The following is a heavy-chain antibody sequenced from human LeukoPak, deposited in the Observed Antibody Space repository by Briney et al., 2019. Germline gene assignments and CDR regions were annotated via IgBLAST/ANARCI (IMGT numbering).Heavy chain of an antibody. CDR2: INPNSGGT. D-gene: IGHD2-2*01. J-gene: IGHJ6*03. CDR3: ARVMPYYYYYYMDV. CDR1: GYTFTGYY. Sequence: GASVKVSCKASGYTFTGYYMHWVRQAPGQGLEWMGWINPNSGGTNYAQKFQGRVTMTRDTSISTAYMELSRLRSDDTAVYYCARVMPYYYYYYMDVWGEGTTVTVSS. V-gene: IGHV1-2*02.